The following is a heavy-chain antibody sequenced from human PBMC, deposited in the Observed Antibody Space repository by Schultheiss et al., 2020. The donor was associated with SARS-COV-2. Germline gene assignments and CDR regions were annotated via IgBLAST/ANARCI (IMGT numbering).Heavy chain of an antibody. CDR3: ARYYYDGTGDNWFDP. CDR1: GGSISSGYYY. V-gene: IGHV4-30-4*08. Sequence: SETLSLTCSVSGGSISSGYYYWSWIRQHPGKGLEWIGYTYYSGDTHYNPSLKSRATISVDTAKNQFSLQLSSVTAADTAVYYCARYYYDGTGDNWFDPWGQGIQVTVSS. CDR2: TYYSGDT. D-gene: IGHD3-3*01. J-gene: IGHJ5*02.